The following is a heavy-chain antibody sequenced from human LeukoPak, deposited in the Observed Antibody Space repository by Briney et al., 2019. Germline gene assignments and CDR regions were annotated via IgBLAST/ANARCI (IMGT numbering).Heavy chain of an antibody. D-gene: IGHD1-14*01. CDR1: GFTFSSYS. V-gene: IGHV3-74*01. CDR2: INTDGSST. CDR3: ARGSPTNMDV. J-gene: IGHJ6*03. Sequence: GGSLRLSCTASGFTFSSYSLNWVRQAPGKGLVWVSRINTDGSSTSYADSVKGRFTISRDNAKNTLYLQMNSLRAEDTAVYYCARGSPTNMDVWGKGTTVTVSS.